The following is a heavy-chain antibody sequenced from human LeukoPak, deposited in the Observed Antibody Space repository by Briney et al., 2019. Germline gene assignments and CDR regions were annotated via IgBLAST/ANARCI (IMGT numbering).Heavy chain of an antibody. CDR2: IIPILGIA. Sequence: SVKVSCKASGGTFSSYTISWVRQAPGQGLEWMGRIIPILGIANYAQKFQARVTITADKSTSTAYMELSSLRSEDTAVYYCAGHHEMADAFDIWGQGTMVTVSS. D-gene: IGHD5-24*01. V-gene: IGHV1-69*02. J-gene: IGHJ3*02. CDR1: GGTFSSYT. CDR3: AGHHEMADAFDI.